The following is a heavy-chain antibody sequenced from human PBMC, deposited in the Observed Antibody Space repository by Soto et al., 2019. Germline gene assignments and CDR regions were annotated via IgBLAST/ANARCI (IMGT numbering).Heavy chain of an antibody. V-gene: IGHV4-59*08. J-gene: IGHJ5*02. CDR1: GGSISSYY. CDR3: ARLPGP. CDR2: IYYSGTTT. Sequence: SETLSLTCTVSGGSISSYYWTWIRQPPGKGLEWMGYIYYSGTTTNYNPSLKSRVTLSVDTSKNQFSLKLSSVTAADTAVYYCARLPGPWGQGTLVTVSS. D-gene: IGHD7-27*01.